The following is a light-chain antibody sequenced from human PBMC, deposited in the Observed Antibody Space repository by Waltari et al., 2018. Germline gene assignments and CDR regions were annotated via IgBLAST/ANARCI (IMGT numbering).Light chain of an antibody. J-gene: IGLJ2*01. Sequence: QSALAQPASVSGSPGQSITISCTGTGRDIGTFNYVSWYQQHPGKAPKLLIYEVTNRPSGVSYRFSGAKSGDTASRTISGLQAEDEADYYCSSYGSSNKVVFGGGTKVTVL. CDR1: GRDIGTFNY. V-gene: IGLV2-14*01. CDR3: SSYGSSNKVV. CDR2: EVT.